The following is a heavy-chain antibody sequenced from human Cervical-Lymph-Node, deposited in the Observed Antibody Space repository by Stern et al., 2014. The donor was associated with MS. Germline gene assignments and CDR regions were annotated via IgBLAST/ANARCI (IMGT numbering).Heavy chain of an antibody. CDR3: AKNVDYAFDL. D-gene: IGHD3/OR15-3a*01. CDR1: GFTFSNHG. J-gene: IGHJ3*01. Sequence: VQLVEYGGGVVHPGRSLRLSCVGSGFTFSNHGMHWVRKDPGKGLQWVAVISFDGSHKFYADSVKGRFILSRDNSKNTLYLQMNSLRSEDTAVYYCAKNVDYAFDLWGQGTMVTVSP. V-gene: IGHV3-30*18. CDR2: ISFDGSHK.